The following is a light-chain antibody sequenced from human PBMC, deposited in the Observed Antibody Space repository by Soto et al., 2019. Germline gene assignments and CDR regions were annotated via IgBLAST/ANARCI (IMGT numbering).Light chain of an antibody. J-gene: IGKJ1*01. CDR2: GAS. V-gene: IGKV3D-15*01. CDR1: QSVSSK. Sequence: EIVMTQSPVTLSVSPGERATLSCRASQSVSSKLAWYQQKRGQAPRLLIYGASTRATGVPARFSGSGSGTEFTLTISSLQSEDFAVYYCQQYNGWPWTFGQGTKVEIK. CDR3: QQYNGWPWT.